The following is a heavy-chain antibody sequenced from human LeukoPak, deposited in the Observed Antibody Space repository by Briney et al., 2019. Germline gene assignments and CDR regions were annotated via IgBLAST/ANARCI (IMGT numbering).Heavy chain of an antibody. CDR1: GYTFTGYY. V-gene: IGHV1-2*02. J-gene: IGHJ5*02. D-gene: IGHD3-10*01. CDR2: INPNSGGT. Sequence: ASVKVSCKASGYTFTGYYMHWVRQAPGQGLEWMGWINPNSGGTNYAQKFQGRVTMTRDTSISTAYMELSRLRSDDTAVYYCARGLMVRGVRNWFDPWGQGTLVTVSS. CDR3: ARGLMVRGVRNWFDP.